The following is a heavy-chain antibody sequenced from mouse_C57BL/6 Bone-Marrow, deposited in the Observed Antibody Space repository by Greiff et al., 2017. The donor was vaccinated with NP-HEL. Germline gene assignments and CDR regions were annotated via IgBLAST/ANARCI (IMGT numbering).Heavy chain of an antibody. Sequence: VMLVESGAELARPGASVKLSCKASGYTFTSYGISWVKQRTGQGLEWIGEIYPRSGNTYYNEKFKGKATLTADKSSSTAYMELRSLTSEDSAVYFCAREDMRNYPWFAYWGQGTLVTVSA. J-gene: IGHJ3*01. CDR3: AREDMRNYPWFAY. CDR2: IYPRSGNT. CDR1: GYTFTSYG. D-gene: IGHD2-1*01. V-gene: IGHV1-81*01.